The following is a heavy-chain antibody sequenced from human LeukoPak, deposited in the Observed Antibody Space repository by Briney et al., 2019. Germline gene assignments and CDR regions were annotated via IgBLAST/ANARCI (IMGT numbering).Heavy chain of an antibody. V-gene: IGHV1-46*01. CDR1: GYTFTSYH. CDR2: INPSGGST. CDR3: ARSVYTRIAVTEGATNWFDP. D-gene: IGHD6-19*01. J-gene: IGHJ5*02. Sequence: GSSVKVSCKASGYTFTSYHMHWVRQAPGQGLEWMGIINPSGGSTRYAQKVQGRVIMTRDTSTSTVYMELSSLRSEVTAVYYCARSVYTRIAVTEGATNWFDPWGQGTLVTVSS.